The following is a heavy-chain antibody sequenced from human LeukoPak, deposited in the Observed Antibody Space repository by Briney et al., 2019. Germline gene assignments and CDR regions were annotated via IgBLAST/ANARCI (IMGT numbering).Heavy chain of an antibody. J-gene: IGHJ6*03. V-gene: IGHV1-69*02. CDR1: GGTFSSYT. CDR2: IIPILGIA. Sequence: SVKVSCKASGGTFSSYTISWVRQAPGQGLEWMGRIIPILGIANYAQKFQGRVTITADRSTSTAYMELSSLRSEDTAVYYCASCPYYYYYYMDVWGKGTTVTVSS. CDR3: ASCPYYYYYYMDV.